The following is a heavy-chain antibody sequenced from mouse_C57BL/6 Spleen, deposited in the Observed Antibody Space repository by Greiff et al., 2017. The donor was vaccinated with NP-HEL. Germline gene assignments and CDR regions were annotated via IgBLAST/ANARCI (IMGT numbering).Heavy chain of an antibody. CDR1: GYAFTNYL. CDR3: ARDFAY. CDR2: INPGSGGT. V-gene: IGHV1-54*01. J-gene: IGHJ3*01. Sequence: VKLQESGAELVRPGTSVKVSCKASGYAFTNYLIEWVKQRPGQGLEWIGVINPGSGGTNYNEKFKGKATLTADKSSSTAYMQLSSLTSEDSAVYFCARDFAYWGQGTLVTVSA.